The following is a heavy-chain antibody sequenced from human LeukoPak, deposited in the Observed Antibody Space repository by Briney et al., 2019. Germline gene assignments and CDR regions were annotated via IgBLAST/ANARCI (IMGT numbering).Heavy chain of an antibody. CDR1: GYTFTSYA. CDR2: INTNTGNP. D-gene: IGHD3-10*01. Sequence: VASVKVSCKASGYTFTSYAMNWVRQAPGQGLEWMGWINTNTGNPTYAQGFTGRFVFSLDTSVSTAYLQISSLKAEDTAVYYCARSYMVRGVTYYYYGMDVWGQGTTVTVSS. J-gene: IGHJ6*02. CDR3: ARSYMVRGVTYYYYGMDV. V-gene: IGHV7-4-1*02.